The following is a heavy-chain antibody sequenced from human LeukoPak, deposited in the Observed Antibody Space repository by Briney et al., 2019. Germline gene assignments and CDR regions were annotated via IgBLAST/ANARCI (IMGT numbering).Heavy chain of an antibody. D-gene: IGHD3-10*01. Sequence: PGGSLRLSCAASGFTFSSYWLHWVRQAPGKGRVGVSRINRCGRNTSYAGSLKGRFTIPIDNAKKALYLQMNSLRAEDTAVYYCARELAGHYYGSGSSFDYWGQGTLVTVSS. CDR3: ARELAGHYYGSGSSFDY. CDR1: GFTFSSYW. CDR2: INRCGRNT. V-gene: IGHV3-74*01. J-gene: IGHJ4*02.